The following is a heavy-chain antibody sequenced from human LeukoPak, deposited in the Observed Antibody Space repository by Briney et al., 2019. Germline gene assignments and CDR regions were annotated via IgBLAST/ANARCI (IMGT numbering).Heavy chain of an antibody. D-gene: IGHD5-24*01. J-gene: IGHJ4*02. CDR3: ARRAGYNPGDY. CDR2: INPNSGDT. Sequence: ASVKVSCKASGYTFTGYYMYWVRQAPGQGREWMGWINPNSGDTNYAQNFQGRVTMTRDTSISTAYMDMSRLRSDDTAVYYCARRAGYNPGDYWGQGTLVTVSS. V-gene: IGHV1-2*02. CDR1: GYTFTGYY.